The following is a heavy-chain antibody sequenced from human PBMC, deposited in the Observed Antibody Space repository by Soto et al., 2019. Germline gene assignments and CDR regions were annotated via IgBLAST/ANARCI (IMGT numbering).Heavy chain of an antibody. CDR3: ARGSGYDFWSGYYSYGMDV. CDR1: GGSFSGYY. D-gene: IGHD3-3*01. V-gene: IGHV4-34*01. J-gene: IGHJ6*02. Sequence: SETLSLTCAVYGGSFSGYYWRWIRQPPGKGLEWIGEINHSGSTNYNPSLKSRVTISVDTSKNQFSLKLSSVTAADTAVYYCARGSGYDFWSGYYSYGMDVWGQGTTVTVSS. CDR2: INHSGST.